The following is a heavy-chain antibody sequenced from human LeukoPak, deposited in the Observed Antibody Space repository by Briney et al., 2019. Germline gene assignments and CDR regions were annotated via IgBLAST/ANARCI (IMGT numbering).Heavy chain of an antibody. CDR1: GFTFDDYA. D-gene: IGHD3-10*01. CDR2: INWNSDSI. CDR3: ARGGSGSRYYFDY. J-gene: IGHJ4*02. Sequence: GGSLRLSCAVSGFTFDDYAMHWVRQVPGKGLEWVSGINWNSDSIGYAVRGRFTISRDNAKNSLYLQMNSLRAEDTAVYFCARGGSGSRYYFDYWGQGTLVTVSS. V-gene: IGHV3-9*01.